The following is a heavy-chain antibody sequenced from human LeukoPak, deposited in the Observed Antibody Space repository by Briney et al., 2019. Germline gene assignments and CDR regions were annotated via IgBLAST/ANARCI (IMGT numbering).Heavy chain of an antibody. CDR3: ARQDAKGVTPWGFDY. CDR1: GGSISSGDYY. CDR2: IYYSGST. Sequence: SETLSLTCTVSGGSISSGDYYWSWIRQPPGKGLEWIGYIYYSGSTYYNPSLKSRLTISVDTSKNQFSLKLNSVTAADTAVYYCARQDAKGVTPWGFDYWGQGNLVTVSS. J-gene: IGHJ4*02. V-gene: IGHV4-30-4*01. D-gene: IGHD2-21*02.